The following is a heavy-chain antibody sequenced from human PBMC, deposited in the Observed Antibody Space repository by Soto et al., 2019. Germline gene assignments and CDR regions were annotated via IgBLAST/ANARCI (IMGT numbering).Heavy chain of an antibody. Sequence: QLQLQESGPGLVKPSETLSLTCTVSGGSISSSSYYWGWIRQPPGKGLEWIGIIYYSGSTYYNPALKSRVTISVDTSKNQFSLKLSSVTAAYTAVYYCARGVDMVGFDYWGQGTLVTVSS. J-gene: IGHJ4*02. CDR1: GGSISSSSYY. V-gene: IGHV4-39*01. CDR2: IYYSGST. CDR3: ARGVDMVGFDY. D-gene: IGHD5-12*01.